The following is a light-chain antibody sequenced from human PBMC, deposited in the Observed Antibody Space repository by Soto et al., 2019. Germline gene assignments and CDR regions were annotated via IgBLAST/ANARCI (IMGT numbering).Light chain of an antibody. CDR1: QSVSSN. CDR2: GAS. V-gene: IGKV3D-15*01. CDR3: QQYNNWPLT. J-gene: IGKJ4*01. Sequence: DIVLTQSPGTLSLSPGERATLSCRASQSVSSNHLAWYQQKPGQAPRLLIFGASTRATGIPARFSGSGSGTEFTLTISSLQSEDFAVYYCQQYNNWPLTFGGGTKVDI.